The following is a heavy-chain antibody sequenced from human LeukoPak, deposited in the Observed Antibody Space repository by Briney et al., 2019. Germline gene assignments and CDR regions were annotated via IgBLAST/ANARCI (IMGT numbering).Heavy chain of an antibody. D-gene: IGHD4-11*01. J-gene: IGHJ4*02. CDR2: IYYSGST. CDR1: GGSISSYY. CDR3: ARGTVTYRMSLFDY. Sequence: SETLSLTCTVSGGSISSYYWSWIRQPPGKGLEWIGYIYYSGSTNYNPSLKSRVTISVDTSKNQFSLKLSSVTAADTAVYYCARGTVTYRMSLFDYWGQGTLVTVSS. V-gene: IGHV4-59*01.